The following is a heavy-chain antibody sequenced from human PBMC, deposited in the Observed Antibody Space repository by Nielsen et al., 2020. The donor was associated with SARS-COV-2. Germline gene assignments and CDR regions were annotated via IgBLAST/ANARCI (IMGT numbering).Heavy chain of an antibody. Sequence: SETLSLTCAVYGGSFSGYYWSWIRQPPGKGLEWIGEINHSGSTNYNPSLKSRVTISVDTSKNQFSLKLSSVTSAETAVYYCARNPTMIVVVSRPYYYYGMDVWGQGTTVTVSS. J-gene: IGHJ6*02. V-gene: IGHV4-34*01. CDR2: INHSGST. CDR3: ARNPTMIVVVSRPYYYYGMDV. CDR1: GGSFSGYY. D-gene: IGHD3-22*01.